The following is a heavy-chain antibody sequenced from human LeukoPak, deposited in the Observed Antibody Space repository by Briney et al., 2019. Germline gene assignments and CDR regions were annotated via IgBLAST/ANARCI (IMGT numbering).Heavy chain of an antibody. J-gene: IGHJ4*02. CDR1: GGSISSSNYY. CDR3: ARHASVDGNWPRPLDY. CDR2: IYYSGST. D-gene: IGHD6-19*01. Sequence: SETLSLTCTVSGGSISSSNYYWGWIRQPPGKGLEWIGNIYYSGSTYYKPSLKTQVTISVDTSKNQFSLKLTSVTAADTAVYYCARHASVDGNWPRPLDYWGQGSLVTVSS. V-gene: IGHV4-39*01.